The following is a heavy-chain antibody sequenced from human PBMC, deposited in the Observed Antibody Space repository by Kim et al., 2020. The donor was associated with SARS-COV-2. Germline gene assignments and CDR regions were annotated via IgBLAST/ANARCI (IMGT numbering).Heavy chain of an antibody. J-gene: IGHJ5*02. D-gene: IGHD3-10*01. Sequence: ASVKVSCKASGYTFTSYGISWVRQAPGQGLEWMGWISAYNGNTNYAQKLQGRVTMTTDTSTSTAYMELRSLRSDDTAVYYCARAMSGAAWVGELWSWFDPWGQGTLVTVSS. V-gene: IGHV1-18*01. CDR3: ARAMSGAAWVGELWSWFDP. CDR2: ISAYNGNT. CDR1: GYTFTSYG.